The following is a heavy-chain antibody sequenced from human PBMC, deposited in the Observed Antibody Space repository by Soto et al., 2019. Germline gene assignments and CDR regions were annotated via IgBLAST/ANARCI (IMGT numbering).Heavy chain of an antibody. CDR1: GFTFSSYA. D-gene: IGHD3-3*01. Sequence: EVQLLESGGGLVQPGGSLRLSCAASGFTFSSYAMSWVRQAPGKGLEWVSAISGSGGSTYYADSVKGRFTISRDNSKNTLYLQMNSLRAEDTAVYYCAKDLRGRVVIIPVKALDYLGQGTLVTVSS. CDR3: AKDLRGRVVIIPVKALDY. V-gene: IGHV3-23*01. CDR2: ISGSGGST. J-gene: IGHJ4*02.